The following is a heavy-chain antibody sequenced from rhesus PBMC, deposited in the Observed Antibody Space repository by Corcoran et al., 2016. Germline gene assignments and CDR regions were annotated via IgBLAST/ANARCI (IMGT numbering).Heavy chain of an antibody. Sequence: QGRLRGSGPGLVTPSETLSLTCAVYGGSLSDDYYCSWNRTPPGKGLAWIGYIDGSGGGNNYNPALKNRVTIAIDTSKNQFALKLSAVTAADTAVYYCARDSGQYLDYLGQGVLVTVSS. J-gene: IGHJ4*01. V-gene: IGHV4-106*01. CDR2: IDGSGGGN. CDR3: ARDSGQYLDY. D-gene: IGHD4-23*01. CDR1: GGSLSDDYY.